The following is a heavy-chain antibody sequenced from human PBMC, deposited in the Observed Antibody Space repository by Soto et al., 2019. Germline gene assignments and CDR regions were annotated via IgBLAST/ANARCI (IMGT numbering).Heavy chain of an antibody. CDR1: GFTFDDYA. D-gene: IGHD3-10*01. Sequence: DAHLVESGGGLVQPGRSLRLSCVASGFTFDDYAIHWVRQAPGKGLEWVSGISWNGAATGYADSVKGRFTISRDNAKNSLYLLMSSLRTEDTAIYYCANLPLYGSGFDCWGQGTLVTVSS. V-gene: IGHV3-9*01. J-gene: IGHJ4*02. CDR3: ANLPLYGSGFDC. CDR2: ISWNGAAT.